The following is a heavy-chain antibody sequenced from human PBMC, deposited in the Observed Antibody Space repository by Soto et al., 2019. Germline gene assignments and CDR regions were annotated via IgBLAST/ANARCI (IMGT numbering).Heavy chain of an antibody. D-gene: IGHD5-18*01. J-gene: IGHJ4*02. V-gene: IGHV3-21*01. CDR1: GFTFSSYS. CDR2: ISSSSSYI. CDR3: ARGVQLWFTQGPRFDY. Sequence: VQLVESGGGLVKPGGSLRLSCAASGFTFSSYSMNWVRQAPGKGLEWVSSISSSSSYIYYADSVKGRFTISRDNAKNSLYLQMNSLRAEDTAVYYCARGVQLWFTQGPRFDYWGQGTLVTVSS.